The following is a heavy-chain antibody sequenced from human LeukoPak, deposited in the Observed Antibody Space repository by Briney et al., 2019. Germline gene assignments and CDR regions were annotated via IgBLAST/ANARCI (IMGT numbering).Heavy chain of an antibody. CDR3: ARRSGDSSGYCYVFWFDP. CDR1: GGSISSSSYY. D-gene: IGHD3-22*01. CDR2: IYYSGST. J-gene: IGHJ5*02. Sequence: SETLSLTCTVSGGSISSSSYYWGWIRQPPGKGLEWIGSIYYSGSTYYNPSLKSRVTISVDTSKNQFSLKLSSVTAADTAVYYCARRSGDSSGYCYVFWFDPWGQGTLVTVSS. V-gene: IGHV4-39*01.